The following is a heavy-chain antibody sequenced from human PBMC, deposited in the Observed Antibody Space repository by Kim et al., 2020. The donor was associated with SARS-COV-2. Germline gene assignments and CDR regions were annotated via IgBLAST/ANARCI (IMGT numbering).Heavy chain of an antibody. Sequence: SETLSLTCTVSGGSISSYYWSWIRQPPGKGLEWIGYIYYSGSTNYNPSLKSRVTISVDTSKNQFSLKLSSVTAADTAVYYCARMGVWFGELSPFFDYWGQGTLVTVSS. CDR3: ARMGVWFGELSPFFDY. V-gene: IGHV4-59*13. J-gene: IGHJ4*02. D-gene: IGHD3-10*01. CDR2: IYYSGST. CDR1: GGSISSYY.